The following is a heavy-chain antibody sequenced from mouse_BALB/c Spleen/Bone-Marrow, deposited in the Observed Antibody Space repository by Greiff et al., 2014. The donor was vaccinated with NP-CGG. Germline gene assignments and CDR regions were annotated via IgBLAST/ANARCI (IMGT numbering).Heavy chain of an antibody. CDR2: IWSDGST. V-gene: IGHV2-6-1*01. J-gene: IGHJ4*01. CDR1: GFSLTSYS. D-gene: IGHD2-4*01. CDR3: ARQPAYYDSPMDY. Sequence: VQLQESGPGLVAPSQSLSITCTISGFSLTSYSVHWVRRPPGKGLEWLVVIWSDGSTTYNSALKSRLSISKDNSKSQVFLKIYSLQTDDTAIYYCARQPAYYDSPMDYWGQGTSVTVSS.